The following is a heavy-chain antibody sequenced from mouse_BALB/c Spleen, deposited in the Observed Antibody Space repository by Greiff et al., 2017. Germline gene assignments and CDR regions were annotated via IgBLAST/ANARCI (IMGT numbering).Heavy chain of an antibody. CDR2: IRLKSNNYAT. Sequence: EVKVEESGGGLVQPGGSMKLSCVASGFTFSNYWMNWVRQSPEKGLEWVAEIRLKSNNYATHYAESVKGRFTISRDDSKSSVYLQMNNLRAEDTGIYYCTRTSYGNSWFAYWGQGTLVTVSA. D-gene: IGHD2-1*01. V-gene: IGHV6-6*02. CDR3: TRTSYGNSWFAY. J-gene: IGHJ3*01. CDR1: GFTFSNYW.